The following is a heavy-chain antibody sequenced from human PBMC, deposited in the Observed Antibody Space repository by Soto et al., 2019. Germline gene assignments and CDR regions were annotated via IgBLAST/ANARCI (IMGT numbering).Heavy chain of an antibody. V-gene: IGHV4-39*01. CDR1: GGSISSVSYY. J-gene: IGHJ4*02. D-gene: IGHD6-13*01. CDR3: ARQYSSSWYYHY. Sequence: QLQLQESGPGLVKPSETLSLTCTVSGGSISSVSYYWGWIRQPPGKGLEWIGSIYYSGSTYYNPSLKRRVTISVDTSKNQFSLKLSSVTAADTAVYYCARQYSSSWYYHYWGQGTLVTVSS. CDR2: IYYSGST.